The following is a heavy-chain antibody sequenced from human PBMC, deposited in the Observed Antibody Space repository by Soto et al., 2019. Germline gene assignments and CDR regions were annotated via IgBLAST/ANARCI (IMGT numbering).Heavy chain of an antibody. J-gene: IGHJ4*02. D-gene: IGHD3-10*01. CDR1: GGSISSYY. CDR3: ARRYGGGFAF. CDR2: IYSSGST. Sequence: QVQLLESGPGLVKPSETLSLTCTVSGGSISSYYWSWIRQPPGKGLEWIGYIYSSGSTNYNPSLKRRVTISVDTSKNQFPLKLSSVTAADTAVYYCARRYGGGFAFWGQGALVTVSS. V-gene: IGHV4-59*08.